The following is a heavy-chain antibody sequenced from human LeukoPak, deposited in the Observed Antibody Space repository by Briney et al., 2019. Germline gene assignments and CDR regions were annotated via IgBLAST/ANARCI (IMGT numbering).Heavy chain of an antibody. V-gene: IGHV3-23*01. Sequence: GGSLRLSCAASGFTFSSYAMSWVRQAPGKGLEWVSAISGSGGSTYYADPVKGRFTISRDNSKNTLYLQMNSLRAEDTAVYYCAKGRPISVRGYYFDYWGQGTLVTVSS. CDR1: GFTFSSYA. CDR2: ISGSGGST. CDR3: AKGRPISVRGYYFDY. D-gene: IGHD6-6*01. J-gene: IGHJ4*02.